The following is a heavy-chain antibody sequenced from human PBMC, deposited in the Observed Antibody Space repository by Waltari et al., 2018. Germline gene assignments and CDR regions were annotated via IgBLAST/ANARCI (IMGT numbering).Heavy chain of an antibody. D-gene: IGHD3-22*01. V-gene: IGHV3-30*03. J-gene: IGHJ6*02. CDR1: EFTFSSYS. CDR3: ARDYCDRTNCHGMDV. Sequence: QVQLVESGGGMVQPGRSLRLSCEASEFTFSSYSLPWGRQAPGKGLEWVAVISYNGRNIYYVDSVKGRFTISRDNSKKTLYMQMNSLRAEDTAVYYCARDYCDRTNCHGMDVWGQGTTVTVSS. CDR2: ISYNGRNI.